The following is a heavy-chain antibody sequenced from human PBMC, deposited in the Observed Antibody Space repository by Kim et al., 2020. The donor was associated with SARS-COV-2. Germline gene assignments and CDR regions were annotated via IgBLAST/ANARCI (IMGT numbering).Heavy chain of an antibody. CDR2: IYYSGST. CDR1: GGSISSYY. D-gene: IGHD6-13*01. J-gene: IGHJ6*02. CDR3: ARFRIAAAGTGYYYGMDV. Sequence: SETLSLTCTVSGGSISSYYWSWIRQPPGKGLEWIGYIYYSGSTNYNPSLKSRVTISVDTSKNQFSLKLSSVTAADTAVYYCARFRIAAAGTGYYYGMDVWGQGTTVTVSS. V-gene: IGHV4-59*01.